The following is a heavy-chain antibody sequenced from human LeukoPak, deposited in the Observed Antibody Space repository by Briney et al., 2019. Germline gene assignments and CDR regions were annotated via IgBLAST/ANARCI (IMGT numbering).Heavy chain of an antibody. CDR3: ARGDYGDYRFDP. CDR1: GGSFSGYY. Sequence: SETLSLTCAAYGGSFSGYYWSLIRPPPGKGLEWIGEINHSGSTNYNPSLKSRVTISVDTSKNQFSLKLSSVTAADTAVYYCARGDYGDYRFDPWGQGTLVTVSS. V-gene: IGHV4-34*01. D-gene: IGHD4-17*01. J-gene: IGHJ5*02. CDR2: INHSGST.